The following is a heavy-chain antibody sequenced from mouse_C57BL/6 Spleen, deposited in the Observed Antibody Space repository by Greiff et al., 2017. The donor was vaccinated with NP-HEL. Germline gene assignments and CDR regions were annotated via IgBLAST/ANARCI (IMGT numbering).Heavy chain of an antibody. CDR3: ARNIYYYGSSYFDY. CDR1: GYTFTSYW. V-gene: IGHV1-69*01. J-gene: IGHJ2*01. Sequence: QVQLQQPGAELVMPGASVKLSCKASGYTFTSYWMHWVKQRPGQGLEWIGEIDPSDSYTNYNQKFKGKSTLTVDKSSSTDYMQLSSLTSEDSAVYYCARNIYYYGSSYFDYWGQGTTLTVSS. CDR2: IDPSDSYT. D-gene: IGHD1-1*01.